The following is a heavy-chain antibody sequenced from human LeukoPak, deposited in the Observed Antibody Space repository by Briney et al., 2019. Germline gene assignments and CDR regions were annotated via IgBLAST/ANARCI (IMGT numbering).Heavy chain of an antibody. D-gene: IGHD2-2*01. V-gene: IGHV3-13*04. CDR2: SGTVGDT. CDR1: GFTSSAYD. J-gene: IGHJ4*02. CDR3: VRAAMPYIINGRRFDY. Sequence: GGSLRLSCAASGFTSSAYDMHWVRQITGGGLEWVSTSGTVGDTFYSDSVKGRFTISRENAKNSVHLQMNSLRVEDSAIYFCVRAAMPYIINGRRFDYWGQGTLVTISS.